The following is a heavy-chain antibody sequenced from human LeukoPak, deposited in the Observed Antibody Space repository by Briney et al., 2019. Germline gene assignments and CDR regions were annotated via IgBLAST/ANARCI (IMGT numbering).Heavy chain of an antibody. Sequence: SETLSLTCTVSGGSMNNYYWNWIRQPPGRGLEWIGYSYYSGSTNYNPSLKSRVNISVDTSKNQFSLNLSSVTAADTAVYYCARLGSVAMPFDYWGQGTLVTVSS. D-gene: IGHD2-2*01. V-gene: IGHV4-59*08. CDR1: GGSMNNYY. CDR3: ARLGSVAMPFDY. J-gene: IGHJ4*02. CDR2: SYYSGST.